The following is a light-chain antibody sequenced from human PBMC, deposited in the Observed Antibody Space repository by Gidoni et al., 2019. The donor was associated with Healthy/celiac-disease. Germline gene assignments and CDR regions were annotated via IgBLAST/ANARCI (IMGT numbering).Light chain of an antibody. J-gene: IGKJ5*01. CDR2: AAS. V-gene: IGKV1-8*01. CDR3: QQYYSYPPGT. Sequence: AIRMTQSPSSFSASTGDRVNITCRASQGISSYLAWYQQKPGKAPKLLIYAASTLQSGVPSRFSGSGSGTDFTLTISCLQSEDFATYYCQQYYSYPPGTFGQGTRLEIK. CDR1: QGISSY.